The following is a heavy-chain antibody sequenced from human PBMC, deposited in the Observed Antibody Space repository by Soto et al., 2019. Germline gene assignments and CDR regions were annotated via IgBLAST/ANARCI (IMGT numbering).Heavy chain of an antibody. J-gene: IGHJ5*01. CDR2: IVPIVDTS. Sequence: QVQLVQSGAEVRQPASSVKVSCKTSGGTFSSYAISWVRQAPGQGLEWMGGIVPIVDTSTYAQKFQGRVTITADESXSTAYMELSXLRSDDTAIYYCVRVVAIPGYPDNW. D-gene: IGHD5-12*01. CDR1: GGTFSSYA. V-gene: IGHV1-69*12. CDR3: VRVVAIPGYPDNW.